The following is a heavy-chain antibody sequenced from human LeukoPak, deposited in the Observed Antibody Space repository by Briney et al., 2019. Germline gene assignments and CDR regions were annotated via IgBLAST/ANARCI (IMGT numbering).Heavy chain of an antibody. J-gene: IGHJ6*03. CDR1: GGSISSYY. D-gene: IGHD1-26*01. V-gene: IGHV4-59*01. CDR2: IYYSGST. CDR3: ARRSSGSYYYYYYYYMDV. Sequence: SETLSLTCTVSGGSISSYYWSWIRQPPGKGLEWIGYIYYSGSTNYNPSLKSRVTISVETSKNQFSLKLSSVTAADTAVYYCARRSSGSYYYYYYYYMDVWGKGTTVTVSS.